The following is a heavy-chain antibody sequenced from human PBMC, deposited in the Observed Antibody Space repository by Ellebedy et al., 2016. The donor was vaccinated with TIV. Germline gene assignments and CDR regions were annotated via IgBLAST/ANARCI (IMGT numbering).Heavy chain of an antibody. CDR3: APGGTTKVKKGFGY. V-gene: IGHV3-30*03. J-gene: IGHJ4*02. D-gene: IGHD3-16*01. Sequence: GESLKISCVTSGFTFSDYGMHWVRQAPGKGLEWVANISKDGRSKKHGDSVRGRFTISRDNSKSTLYLQMDSLRDDDTAVYYCAPGGTTKVKKGFGYWGQGTLVTVSS. CDR2: ISKDGRSK. CDR1: GFTFSDYG.